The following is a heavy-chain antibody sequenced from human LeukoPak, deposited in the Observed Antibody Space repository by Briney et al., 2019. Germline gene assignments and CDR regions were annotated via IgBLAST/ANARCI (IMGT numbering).Heavy chain of an antibody. CDR1: GYTFTSYG. J-gene: IGHJ6*02. Sequence: ASVKVSCKASGYTFTSYGISWVRQAPGQGLEWMGGIIPIFGTANYAQKFQGRVTITADESTSTAYMELSSLRSEDTAVYYCARRDGGNSYYYYYGMDVWGQGTTVTVSS. CDR2: IIPIFGTA. D-gene: IGHD4-23*01. CDR3: ARRDGGNSYYYYYGMDV. V-gene: IGHV1-69*13.